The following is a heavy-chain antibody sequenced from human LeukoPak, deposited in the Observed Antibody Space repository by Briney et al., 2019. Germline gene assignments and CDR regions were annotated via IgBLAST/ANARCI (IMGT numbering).Heavy chain of an antibody. Sequence: PSETLSLTCTVSGGSISSYYWSWIRQLPGKGLEWIGYIYYSGSTNYNPSLKSRVTISVDTSKNQFSLKLSSVTAADTAVYYCASLGIAAAGSYYYGMDVWGQGTTVTVSS. CDR3: ASLGIAAAGSYYYGMDV. J-gene: IGHJ6*02. D-gene: IGHD6-13*01. CDR1: GGSISSYY. CDR2: IYYSGST. V-gene: IGHV4-59*08.